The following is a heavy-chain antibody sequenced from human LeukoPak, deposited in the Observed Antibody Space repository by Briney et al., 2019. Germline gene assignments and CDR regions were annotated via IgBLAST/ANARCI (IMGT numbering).Heavy chain of an antibody. Sequence: GGSLRLSCASSGFTFSSHAMHWVRQAPGKGLEWVAVISFDGSNKYYADSVKGRFTISRDNSKNTQYLQMNSLRAEDTAVYYCARHERSSITMIRGVKPKKWSDPWGQGTLVTVSS. D-gene: IGHD3-10*01. V-gene: IGHV3-30*04. CDR2: ISFDGSNK. CDR1: GFTFSSHA. J-gene: IGHJ5*02. CDR3: ARHERSSITMIRGVKPKKWSDP.